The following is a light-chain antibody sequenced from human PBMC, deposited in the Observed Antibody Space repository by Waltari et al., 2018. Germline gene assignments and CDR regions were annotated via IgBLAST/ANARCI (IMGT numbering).Light chain of an antibody. CDR2: RRN. V-gene: IGLV1-47*01. J-gene: IGLJ2*01. CDR1: SSNIGSNY. Sequence: QSVLTQPPSASGTPGQRVTISCFGSSSNIGSNYVYWYRQLPGTAPKLLIYRRNQRPSGVPDRFSGSKSGTSASLAISGLRSEDEADYHCAAWDDSLSGVVFGGGTKLTVL. CDR3: AAWDDSLSGVV.